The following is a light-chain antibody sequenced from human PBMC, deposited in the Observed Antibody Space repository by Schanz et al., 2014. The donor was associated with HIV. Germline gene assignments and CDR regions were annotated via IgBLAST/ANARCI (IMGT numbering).Light chain of an antibody. CDR2: WAS. CDR1: QSVLYSSNNLNY. CDR3: QHYNNYPWT. V-gene: IGKV4-1*01. J-gene: IGKJ1*01. Sequence: DIVMTQSPDSLAVSLGERATINCKSSQSVLYSSNNLNYLAWYQQKPGQPPKLLIYWASTRESGVPDRFSGSGSGTEFTLTISSLQPDDIATYYCQHYNNYPWTFGQGTKVEIK.